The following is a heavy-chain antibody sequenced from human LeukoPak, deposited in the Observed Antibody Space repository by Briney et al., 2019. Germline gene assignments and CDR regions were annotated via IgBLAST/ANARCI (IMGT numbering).Heavy chain of an antibody. CDR2: IYYSGST. J-gene: IGHJ3*02. CDR3: ARGPYRSSWFRGVDAFDS. Sequence: SETLSLTCNVSGGSISSYYGSWIRQPPGKGLEWIGYIYYSGSTNNNPSLKSRVTISVDTSKNQFSLKLSSVTAADTAVYYCARGPYRSSWFRGVDAFDSWGQGTMVTVSS. D-gene: IGHD6-13*01. CDR1: GGSISSYY. V-gene: IGHV4-59*01.